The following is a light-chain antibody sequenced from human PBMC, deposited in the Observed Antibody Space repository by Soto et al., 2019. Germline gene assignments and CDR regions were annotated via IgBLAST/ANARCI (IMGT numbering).Light chain of an antibody. V-gene: IGLV1-40*01. J-gene: IGLJ1*01. CDR2: GIS. CDR1: SSNIGAGYD. Sequence: QSVLTQPPSVSGAPGQRVTISCTGSSSNIGAGYDVHWYQQLPGTAPKLVIYGISNRPSGVPDRFSGSKSGTSASLTITGLQAEDEADYYCQSYASSLCEVFGTGTKLTVL. CDR3: QSYASSLCEV.